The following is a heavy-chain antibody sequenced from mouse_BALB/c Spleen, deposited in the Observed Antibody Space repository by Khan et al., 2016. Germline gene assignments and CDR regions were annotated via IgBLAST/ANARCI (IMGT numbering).Heavy chain of an antibody. D-gene: IGHD2-4*01. CDR1: GFNIKDYY. V-gene: IGHV14-4*02. CDR3: NAVYYDSDSDF. J-gene: IGHJ2*01. CDR2: IDPDNGDT. Sequence: EVQFQESGAELVRSGASVKLSCTASGFNIKDYYIHWVKQRPEQGLEWIGWIDPDNGDTEYDPKFQGKATMTAETSSNTAYLQLNSLTSEDTAGYYCNAVYYDSDSDFWGLGSTLTVSS.